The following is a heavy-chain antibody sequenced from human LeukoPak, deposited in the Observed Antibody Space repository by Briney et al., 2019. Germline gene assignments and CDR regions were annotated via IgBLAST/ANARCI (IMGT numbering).Heavy chain of an antibody. V-gene: IGHV3-9*03. D-gene: IGHD3-22*01. J-gene: IGHJ4*02. CDR3: AKGTMIVVAVGDYFDY. CDR2: TSWNSVNL. Sequence: GRSLRLSCAASGFTRDDYDMLWLRQAPGKGLVWVSGTSWNSVNLGYADYVKGRFTISRDNAKNSLYLRMNSLRAEDMALYYCAKGTMIVVAVGDYFDYWGQGTLVTVSS. CDR1: GFTRDDYD.